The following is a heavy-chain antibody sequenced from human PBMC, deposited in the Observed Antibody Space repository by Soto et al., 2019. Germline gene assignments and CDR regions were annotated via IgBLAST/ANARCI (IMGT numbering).Heavy chain of an antibody. CDR1: GYTFTDYY. CDR2: MNPKSGGA. CDR3: TRENIGNSDGRYDDFDI. V-gene: IGHV1-2*02. Sequence: ASVKVSCKTSGYTFTDYYTHWVRQAPGQGLEWMGWMNPKSGGAYFAQKFQGRVTLTRDTSIGTAYIEVNSLTSDDTAVYFCTRENIGNSDGRYDDFDIWGQGITVTVSS. J-gene: IGHJ3*02. D-gene: IGHD5-18*01.